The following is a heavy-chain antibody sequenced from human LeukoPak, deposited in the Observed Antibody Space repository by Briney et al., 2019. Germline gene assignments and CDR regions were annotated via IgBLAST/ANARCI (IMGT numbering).Heavy chain of an antibody. Sequence: SETLSLTCAVYGGSSSGYYWSWIRQPPGKGLEWIGEINHSGSTNYNPSLKSRVTISVDTSKNQFSLKLSSVTAADTAVYYCARGTRWIQLWFRTNNWFDPWGQGTLVTVSS. CDR3: ARGTRWIQLWFRTNNWFDP. CDR1: GGSSSGYY. D-gene: IGHD5-18*01. V-gene: IGHV4-34*01. J-gene: IGHJ5*02. CDR2: INHSGST.